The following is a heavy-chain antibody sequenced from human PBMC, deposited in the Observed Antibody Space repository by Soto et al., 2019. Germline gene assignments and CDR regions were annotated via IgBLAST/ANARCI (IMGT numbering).Heavy chain of an antibody. Sequence: PGGSLRLSCAASGFTFSSYGMHWVRQAPGKGLEWVAVISYDGSNKYYADSVKGRFTISRDNSKNTLSLQMNSLRGEDTAVYYCAKSTVRMSPYYFDYWGQGTLVTVSS. CDR1: GFTFSSYG. J-gene: IGHJ4*02. D-gene: IGHD2-15*01. V-gene: IGHV3-30*18. CDR2: ISYDGSNK. CDR3: AKSTVRMSPYYFDY.